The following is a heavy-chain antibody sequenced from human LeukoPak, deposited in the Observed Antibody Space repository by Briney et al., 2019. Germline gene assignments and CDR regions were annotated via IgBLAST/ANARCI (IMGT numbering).Heavy chain of an antibody. CDR3: ARDQNSAYHLGY. V-gene: IGHV3-66*01. CDR1: GXAVSGNY. Sequence: GGSLRLSCAASGXAVSGNYMSWVRQAPRKGLEWVSLIYRDGSIYYADSVKGRFTISRDNSINTLYLKMNSLRAEDTAVYYCARDQNSAYHLGYWGQGTLVTVSS. D-gene: IGHD3-22*01. CDR2: IYRDGSI. J-gene: IGHJ4*02.